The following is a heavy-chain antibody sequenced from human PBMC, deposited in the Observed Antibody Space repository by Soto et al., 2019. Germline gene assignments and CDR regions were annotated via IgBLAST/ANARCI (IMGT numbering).Heavy chain of an antibody. CDR3: ATWRTYSGSYCFDY. Sequence: QVQLVQSGAELKKPGSSVNVSCAASGGTFKTYTINWVRQAPGQGLEWIGQIIPMYDSANYAQRFQGRVTISADKSTNIAYMELSGLRSEDTALYYCATWRTYSGSYCFDYGVQGTLVSVSS. CDR2: IIPMYDSA. V-gene: IGHV1-69*06. D-gene: IGHD1-26*01. J-gene: IGHJ4*02. CDR1: GGTFKTYT.